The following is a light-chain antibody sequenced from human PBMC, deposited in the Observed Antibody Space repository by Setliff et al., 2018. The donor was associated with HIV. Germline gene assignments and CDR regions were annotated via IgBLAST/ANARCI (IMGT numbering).Light chain of an antibody. V-gene: IGLV1-40*01. CDR3: QSYDNRLSGSAV. Sequence: QSALTQPPSASGTPGQRVTISCSGSNSNIGTNTVNWYQQLPGAAPKLLIYDNTNRPSGVPDRFSGPKSGTSASLAITGLQPEDEADYYCQSYDNRLSGSAVFGTGTKGTVL. CDR1: NSNIGTNT. CDR2: DNT. J-gene: IGLJ1*01.